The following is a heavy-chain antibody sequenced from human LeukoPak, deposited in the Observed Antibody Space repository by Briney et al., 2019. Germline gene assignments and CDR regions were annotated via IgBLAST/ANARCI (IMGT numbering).Heavy chain of an antibody. J-gene: IGHJ4*02. Sequence: GASVKVSCKASGGTFSIYAISWVRQAPGQGLEWMGGIIPIFGTANYAQKFQGRVTITADESTSTAYMELSSLRSEDTAVYYCARDRSSSRANLFDYWGQGTLVTVSS. CDR3: ARDRSSSRANLFDY. D-gene: IGHD6-13*01. CDR1: GGTFSIYA. CDR2: IIPIFGTA. V-gene: IGHV1-69*13.